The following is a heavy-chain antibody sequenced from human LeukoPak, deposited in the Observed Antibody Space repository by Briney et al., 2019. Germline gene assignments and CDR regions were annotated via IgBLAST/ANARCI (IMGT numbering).Heavy chain of an antibody. J-gene: IGHJ4*02. CDR2: MSPNSGDA. V-gene: IGHV1-8*01. Sequence: ASVKVSCKTSGYTFTNLDINWLRQAPGQGLEWMGWMSPNSGDAGYAQKFQGRVSMTRDIFKSTAYMELSSLRSEDTAIYYCASNPPNTGDFYYWGLGTLVTVSS. CDR3: ASNPPNTGDFYY. D-gene: IGHD1-1*01. CDR1: GYTFTNLD.